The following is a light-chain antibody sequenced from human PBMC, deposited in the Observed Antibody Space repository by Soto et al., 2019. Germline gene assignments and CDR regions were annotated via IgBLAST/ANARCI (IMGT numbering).Light chain of an antibody. CDR2: GAS. CDR1: QNVNND. Sequence: EIVMTQSPATLSVSPGDTASLSCRASQNVNNDLAWYQQKPGQAPWLLIYGASTRATGIPARFRGSGSGTEFTLTISSLQSEDFAVHYCKQYDNWPLTFGGGTKVDIK. V-gene: IGKV3-15*01. CDR3: KQYDNWPLT. J-gene: IGKJ4*01.